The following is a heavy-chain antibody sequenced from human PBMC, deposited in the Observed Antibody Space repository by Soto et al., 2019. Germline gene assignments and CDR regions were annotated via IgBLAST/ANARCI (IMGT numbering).Heavy chain of an antibody. J-gene: IGHJ5*02. D-gene: IGHD3-9*01. CDR2: VNPNTGLT. CDR3: TTLRVDP. CDR1: GYTFTALY. V-gene: IGHV1-2*02. Sequence: ASVKVSCKASGYTFTALYMNWVRQAPGQGLEWMGWVNPNTGLTKYAQKFQGRVSMTRDTSINTAYMELSGLTSDDTAVYYCTTLRVDPWGQGTLVTVSS.